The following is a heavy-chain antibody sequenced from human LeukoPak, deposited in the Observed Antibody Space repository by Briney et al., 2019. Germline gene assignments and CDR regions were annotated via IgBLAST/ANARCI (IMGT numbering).Heavy chain of an antibody. J-gene: IGHJ1*01. Sequence: SETLSLTCTISGGFISSSSYYWGWIRQPPGKGLEWIGDLYYTGSTHYSPSLKSRLSITVDTSKNHFSLILGSVTAADTAIYYCARRRYYDSTGYLDWGQGTHVTVSA. V-gene: IGHV4-39*02. CDR1: GGFISSSSYY. D-gene: IGHD3-22*01. CDR3: ARRRYYDSTGYLD. CDR2: LYYTGST.